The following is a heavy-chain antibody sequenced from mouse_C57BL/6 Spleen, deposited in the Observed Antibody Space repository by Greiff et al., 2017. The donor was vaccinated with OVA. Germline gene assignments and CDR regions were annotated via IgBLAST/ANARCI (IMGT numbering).Heavy chain of an antibody. CDR1: GYAFSSSW. CDR2: IYPGDGDT. D-gene: IGHD2-2*01. J-gene: IGHJ4*01. CDR3: ARTMVTTGYYAKDY. V-gene: IGHV1-82*01. Sequence: VQLQQSGPELVKPGASVKISCKASGYAFSSSWMNWVKQRPGKGLEWIGRIYPGDGDTNYNGKFKGKATLTADKSSSTAYMQLSSLTSEDSAVYFCARTMVTTGYYAKDYWGQGTSVTVSS.